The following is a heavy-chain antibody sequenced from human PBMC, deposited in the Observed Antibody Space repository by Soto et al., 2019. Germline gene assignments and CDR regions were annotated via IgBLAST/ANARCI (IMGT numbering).Heavy chain of an antibody. V-gene: IGHV3-30-3*01. CDR1: GFTFNNYA. CDR3: ARGLTVDGTAIEFGY. CDR2: ISYDGNSK. D-gene: IGHD6-19*01. J-gene: IGHJ4*02. Sequence: QVQLVESGGGVVQPGRSLRLSCAASGFTFNNYAMHWVRQAPGKGLEWVAVISYDGNSKQYADSVKGRVTISRDNSKNTVYVQMNSLSLEDAAVYYWARGLTVDGTAIEFGYWGQGPLVTVSS.